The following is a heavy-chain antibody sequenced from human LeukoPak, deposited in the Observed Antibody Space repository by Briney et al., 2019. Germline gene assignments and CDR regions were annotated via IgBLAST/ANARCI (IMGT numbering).Heavy chain of an antibody. V-gene: IGHV4-34*01. CDR3: ARGWNILTGYSRGCAFDI. Sequence: SETLSLTCAVYGGSFSGYYWSWIRQPPGKGLEWIGEINHSGSTNYNPSLKSRVTISVDTSKNQFSLKLSSVTAADTAVYYCARGWNILTGYSRGCAFDIWGQGTMVTVSS. J-gene: IGHJ3*02. CDR1: GGSFSGYY. CDR2: INHSGST. D-gene: IGHD3-9*01.